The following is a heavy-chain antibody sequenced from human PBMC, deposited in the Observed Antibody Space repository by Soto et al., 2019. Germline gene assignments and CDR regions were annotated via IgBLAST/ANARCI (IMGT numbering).Heavy chain of an antibody. CDR3: ATPVAVAGKTFDY. J-gene: IGHJ4*02. V-gene: IGHV4-39*01. CDR1: CGSIISSSYY. CDR2: IYYSGST. D-gene: IGHD6-19*01. Sequence: SETLSLTCTFSCGSIISSSYYWGWIRQPPGKGLERIGSIYYSGSTYYNPSLKSRVTISVDTSKNQFSLKLSSVTAADTAVYYCATPVAVAGKTFDYWGQGTLVTVSS.